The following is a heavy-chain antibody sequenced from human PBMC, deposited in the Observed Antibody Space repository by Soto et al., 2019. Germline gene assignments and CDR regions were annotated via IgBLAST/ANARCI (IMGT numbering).Heavy chain of an antibody. D-gene: IGHD3-10*01. CDR1: GYTFTSYG. V-gene: IGHV1-18*01. CDR3: ARDWRSGSYYLASGFDP. Sequence: QVQLVQSGAEVKKPGASVKVSCKASGYTFTSYGISWVRQAPGQGLEWMGWISVYNGNTNYAQKLQGRVSMNTDTSTITAYMELRSLRSDDTAVYYCARDWRSGSYYLASGFDPWGQGTLVTVSS. CDR2: ISVYNGNT. J-gene: IGHJ5*02.